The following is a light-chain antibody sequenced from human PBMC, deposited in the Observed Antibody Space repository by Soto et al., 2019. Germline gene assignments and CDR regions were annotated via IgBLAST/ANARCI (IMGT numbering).Light chain of an antibody. J-gene: IGLJ2*01. CDR1: RTNIGSNH. V-gene: IGLV1-47*01. Sequence: QSVLTRPPSASGTPGQRVTISCSGSRTNIGSNHVYWYQQLPGTAPKLLIYRNNQRPSGVPDRFSGSKSGTSASLAISGLRSEDEADYHCAAWDDSLSVVFGGGTKLTVL. CDR3: AAWDDSLSVV. CDR2: RNN.